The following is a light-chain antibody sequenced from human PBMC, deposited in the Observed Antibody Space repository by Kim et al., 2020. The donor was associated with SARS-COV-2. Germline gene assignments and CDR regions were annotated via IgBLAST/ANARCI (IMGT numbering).Light chain of an antibody. CDR3: QAWDSSTVV. J-gene: IGLJ2*01. CDR1: KLGDKY. Sequence: SVSPGQTASITCSGDKLGDKYACWYQQKPGQSPVLVSYQDSNRPSGIPERFSGSNSGNTATLTISGTQAMDEADYYCQAWDSSTVVFGGGTQLTVL. CDR2: QDS. V-gene: IGLV3-1*01.